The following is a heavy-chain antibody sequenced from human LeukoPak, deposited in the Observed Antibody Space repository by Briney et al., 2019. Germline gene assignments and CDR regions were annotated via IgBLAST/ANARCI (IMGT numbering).Heavy chain of an antibody. V-gene: IGHV3-7*04. J-gene: IGHJ5*02. CDR2: IKQDGSEK. CDR3: ARDMIILQS. CDR1: GFIFSNYW. Sequence: PGGSLRLSCSASGFIFSNYWMTRVRQAPGKGLEWVANIKQDGSEKYYVDSVKGRFTISRDNAKKSLYLQMNSLRAEDTAVYFCARDMIILQSWGQGTLVTVSS. D-gene: IGHD3-16*01.